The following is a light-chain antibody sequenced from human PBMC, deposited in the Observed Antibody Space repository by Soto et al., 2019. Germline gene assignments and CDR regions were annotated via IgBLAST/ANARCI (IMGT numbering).Light chain of an antibody. CDR1: SSNIGSNT. CDR2: SNN. CDR3: AAWDATLNGL. Sequence: QSVLTQPPSASGTPGQRVTISCSGSSSNIGSNTVNWYQQVPGTAPKLLIYSNNQRPTGVPDRFSGSKSGTSAFLAISGLQSEDEADYYCAAWDATLNGLFGGGTKLTVL. V-gene: IGLV1-44*01. J-gene: IGLJ2*01.